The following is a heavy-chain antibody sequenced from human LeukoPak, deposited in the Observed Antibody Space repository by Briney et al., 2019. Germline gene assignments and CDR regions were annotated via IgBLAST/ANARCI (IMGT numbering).Heavy chain of an antibody. CDR3: ARDKYGENNWFDP. Sequence: NPSETLSLTCAVYGGSFGGYYWGWIRQPPGKGLEWIGSIYHSGSTYYNPSLKSRVTISVDTSKNQFSLKLSSVTAADTAVYYCARDKYGENNWFDPWGQGTLVTVSS. CDR1: GGSFGGYY. J-gene: IGHJ5*02. V-gene: IGHV4-38-2*02. CDR2: IYHSGST. D-gene: IGHD4-17*01.